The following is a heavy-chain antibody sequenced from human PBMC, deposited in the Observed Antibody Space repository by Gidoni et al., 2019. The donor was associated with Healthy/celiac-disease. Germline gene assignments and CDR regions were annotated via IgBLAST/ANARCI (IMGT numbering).Heavy chain of an antibody. J-gene: IGHJ4*02. Sequence: QVQLVESGGGVVQPGRSLSLSCAASGFTFSSYAMHWVRQAPGKGLEWVAVISYDGSNKYYADSVKGRFTISRDNSKNTLYLQMNSLRAEDTAVYYCARAFLAAGKTPHDYWGQGTLVTVSS. V-gene: IGHV3-30-3*01. CDR3: ARAFLAAGKTPHDY. D-gene: IGHD6-13*01. CDR2: ISYDGSNK. CDR1: GFTFSSYA.